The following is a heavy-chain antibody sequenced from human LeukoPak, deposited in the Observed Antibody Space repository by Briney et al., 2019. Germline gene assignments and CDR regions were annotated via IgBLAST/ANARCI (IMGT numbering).Heavy chain of an antibody. CDR3: ARAPLSAHTQYWYFDL. CDR1: GGSISSYY. Sequence: PSETLSLTCTVSGGSISSYYWSWIRQPPGKGLEWIGYIYYSGSTNYNPSLKSRVTISVDTSKNQFSLKLSSVTAADTAVYYCARAPLSAHTQYWYFDLWGRGTLVTVSS. CDR2: IYYSGST. D-gene: IGHD3-16*02. J-gene: IGHJ2*01. V-gene: IGHV4-59*01.